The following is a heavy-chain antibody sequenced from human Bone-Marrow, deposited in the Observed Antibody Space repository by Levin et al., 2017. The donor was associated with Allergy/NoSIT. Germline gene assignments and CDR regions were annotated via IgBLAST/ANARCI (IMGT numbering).Heavy chain of an antibody. CDR3: ARGWFGELLSH. D-gene: IGHD3-10*01. Sequence: GGSLRLSCAASWVTVSSTYMSWVRQAPGKGPEWGSVIYSGGSTYYADSVKGRFTISRDNSKNTLYLQMNSLRAEDTAVYYCARGWFGELLSHWGQGTLVTVSS. CDR1: WVTVSSTY. CDR2: IYSGGST. J-gene: IGHJ4*02. V-gene: IGHV3-53*01.